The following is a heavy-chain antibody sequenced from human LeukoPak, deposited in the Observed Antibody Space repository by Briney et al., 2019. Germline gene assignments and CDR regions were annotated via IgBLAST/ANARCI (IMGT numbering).Heavy chain of an antibody. CDR3: ATLIAAAGTGVNWFDP. D-gene: IGHD6-13*01. CDR1: GYTFTNYD. V-gene: IGHV1-8*01. Sequence: ASVKVSCKASGYTFTNYDINWVRQATGQGLEWMGWMNPKSDNTGYAQKFQGRVTMTRNTSISTAYMELSRLRSDDTAVYYCATLIAAAGTGVNWFDPWGQGTLVTVSS. CDR2: MNPKSDNT. J-gene: IGHJ5*02.